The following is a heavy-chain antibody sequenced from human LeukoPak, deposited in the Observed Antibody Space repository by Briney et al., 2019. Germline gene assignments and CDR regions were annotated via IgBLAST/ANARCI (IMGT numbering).Heavy chain of an antibody. D-gene: IGHD3-3*01. Sequence: PGGSLRLSCAASGFSLRSYAMSWVRQRPGKGLEWVSAISGSGGSTYYADSVKGRFTISRDNSKNTLYLQMNSLRAEDTAVYYCATREWLSSVDDYWGQGTLVTVSS. CDR1: GFSLRSYA. CDR2: ISGSGGST. CDR3: ATREWLSSVDDY. J-gene: IGHJ4*02. V-gene: IGHV3-23*01.